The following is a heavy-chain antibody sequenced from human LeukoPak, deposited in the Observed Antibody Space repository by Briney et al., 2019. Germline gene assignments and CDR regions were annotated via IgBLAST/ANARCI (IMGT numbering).Heavy chain of an antibody. CDR1: GGSFSGYY. D-gene: IGHD4-17*01. CDR2: IYYSGST. V-gene: IGHV4-31*11. Sequence: SETLSLTCAVYGGSFSGYYWSWIRQHPGKGLEWIGYIYYSGSTYYNPSLKSRVTISVDTSKNQFSLKLSSVTAADTAVYYCARTGSPTVTTFAVDYWGQGTLVTVSS. CDR3: ARTGSPTVTTFAVDY. J-gene: IGHJ4*02.